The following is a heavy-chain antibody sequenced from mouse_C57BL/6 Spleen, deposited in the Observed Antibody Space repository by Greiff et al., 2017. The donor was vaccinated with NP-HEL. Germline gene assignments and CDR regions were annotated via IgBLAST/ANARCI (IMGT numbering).Heavy chain of an antibody. Sequence: EVQLVESEGGLVQPGSSMKFSCTASGFTFSDYYMAWVRQVPEKGLEWVANINYDGSSTYYLDSLKSRFIISRDNAKNILYLQMSSLKSEDTATYYCARKDYDYDGFDYWGQGTTLTVSS. CDR1: GFTFSDYY. CDR3: ARKDYDYDGFDY. D-gene: IGHD2-4*01. CDR2: INYDGSST. V-gene: IGHV5-16*01. J-gene: IGHJ2*01.